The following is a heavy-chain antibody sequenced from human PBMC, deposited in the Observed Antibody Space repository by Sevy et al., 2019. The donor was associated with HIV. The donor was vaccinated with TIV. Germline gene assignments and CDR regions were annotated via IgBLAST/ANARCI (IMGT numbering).Heavy chain of an antibody. Sequence: SQTLSLTCAISGDSVSSNSAAWNWIRQSPSRGLEWLGRTYYRSKWYNDYAVSVKSRITINPDTSKNQFSLQLNSVTPEDTAGYYCARAEYCSSTSCYAYIDFDYWGQGTLVTVSS. CDR2: TYYRSKWYN. D-gene: IGHD2-2*01. CDR3: ARAEYCSSTSCYAYIDFDY. V-gene: IGHV6-1*01. J-gene: IGHJ4*02. CDR1: GDSVSSNSAA.